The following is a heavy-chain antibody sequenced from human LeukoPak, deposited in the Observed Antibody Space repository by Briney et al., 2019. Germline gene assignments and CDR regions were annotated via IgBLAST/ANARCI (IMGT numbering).Heavy chain of an antibody. J-gene: IGHJ4*02. Sequence: QPGGSLRLSCAASGFTFSSYGMHWVRQAPGKGLEWVAFIRYDGSNKYYADSVKGRFTISRDNSKNTLYLQMNSLRAEDTAVYYCAKDRDGYCSGGSCYAYDYWGQGTLVTVSS. D-gene: IGHD2-15*01. CDR2: IRYDGSNK. CDR1: GFTFSSYG. V-gene: IGHV3-30*02. CDR3: AKDRDGYCSGGSCYAYDY.